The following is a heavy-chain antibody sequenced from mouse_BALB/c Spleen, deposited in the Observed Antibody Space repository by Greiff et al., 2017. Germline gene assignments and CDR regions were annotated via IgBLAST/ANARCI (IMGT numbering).Heavy chain of an antibody. CDR2: ISYSGST. J-gene: IGHJ3*01. Sequence: EVQLQQSGPGLVKPSQSLSLTCTVTGYSITSDYAWNWIRQFPGNKLEWMGYISYSGSTSYNPSLKSRISITRDTSKNQFFLQLNSVTTEDTATYYCARYKEYLGTTVPYWGQGTLVTVSA. V-gene: IGHV3-2*02. CDR1: GYSITSDYA. CDR3: ARYKEYLGTTVPY. D-gene: IGHD1-1*01.